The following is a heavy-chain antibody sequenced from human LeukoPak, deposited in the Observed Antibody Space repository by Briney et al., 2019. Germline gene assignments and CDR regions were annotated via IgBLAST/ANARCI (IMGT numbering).Heavy chain of an antibody. J-gene: IGHJ3*02. V-gene: IGHV3-23*01. D-gene: IGHD3-16*01. CDR2: INGSGGST. CDR1: GFTFSNSA. Sequence: QSGGSLRLSCAASGFTFSNSAMTWVRQAPGKGLEWVSDINGSGGSTYYADSVKGRFTISRDNSKNTLFLQMNSLRAEDTAVYYCAKRGAIWGQGTMVTVSS. CDR3: AKRGAI.